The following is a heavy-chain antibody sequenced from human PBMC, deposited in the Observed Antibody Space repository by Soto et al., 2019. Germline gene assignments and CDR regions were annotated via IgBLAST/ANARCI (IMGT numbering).Heavy chain of an antibody. Sequence: SGRPLTLSCAAGGFTRTHASLNQFRQTPGKELEWVGRIKSKNDGGTTDYDAPVKGRFTISRDDSKNTLYLQMNSLKPEDTALYYCTTARIWIYYYDSSGFDDWGQGSLVTSPQ. J-gene: IGHJ4*02. V-gene: IGHV3-15*07. CDR1: GFTRTHAS. D-gene: IGHD3-22*01. CDR3: TTARIWIYYYDSSGFDD. CDR2: IKSKNDGGTT.